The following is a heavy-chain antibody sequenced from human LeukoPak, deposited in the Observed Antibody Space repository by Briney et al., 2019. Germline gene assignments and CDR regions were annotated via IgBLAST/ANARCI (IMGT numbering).Heavy chain of an antibody. CDR2: ISRSSTYI. CDR1: GFTFSSFE. D-gene: IGHD1-26*01. J-gene: IGHJ4*02. CDR3: ARDLETRGSHVVHYFHPFDY. Sequence: PGGSLRLSCAASGFTFSSFEMNWVRQAPGKGLEWVSSISRSSTYIYFADSVRGRFTVSRDNAKNSLYLQMNSLRAEDTAVYYCARDLETRGSHVVHYFHPFDYWGQGTQVTISS. V-gene: IGHV3-21*01.